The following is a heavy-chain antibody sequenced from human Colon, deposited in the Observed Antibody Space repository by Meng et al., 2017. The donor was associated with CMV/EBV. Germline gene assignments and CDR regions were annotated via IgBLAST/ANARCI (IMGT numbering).Heavy chain of an antibody. CDR2: ITTASLYT. Sequence: GESLKISCAASGFTFSSYGMNWVRQAPGKGLEWVSSITTASLYTYYADSVRGRFTISRDNANSSVYLHMTTLRAEDTAVYYCARAGLRAVEATRSDYWGQGTLVTVPQ. CDR1: GFTFSSYG. V-gene: IGHV3-21*01. D-gene: IGHD6-19*01. J-gene: IGHJ4*02. CDR3: ARAGLRAVEATRSDY.